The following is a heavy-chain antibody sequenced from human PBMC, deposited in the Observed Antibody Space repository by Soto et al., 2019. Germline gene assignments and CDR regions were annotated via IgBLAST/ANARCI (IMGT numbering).Heavy chain of an antibody. Sequence: ASVKVSCKASGYTFTSYGISWVRQAPGQGLEWMGWISAYNGNTNYAQKLQGRVTMTTDTSTSTAYMELRSLRSDDTAVYYCAIDRVDTPYSSSWYIYYYYYGMDVWGQGTTVTVSS. J-gene: IGHJ6*02. V-gene: IGHV1-18*01. CDR1: GYTFTSYG. CDR2: ISAYNGNT. CDR3: AIDRVDTPYSSSWYIYYYYYGMDV. D-gene: IGHD6-13*01.